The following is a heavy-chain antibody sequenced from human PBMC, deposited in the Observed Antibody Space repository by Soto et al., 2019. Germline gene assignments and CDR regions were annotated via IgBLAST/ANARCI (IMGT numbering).Heavy chain of an antibody. Sequence: GGSLRLSCAASGFTFSSYNMSWVRQAPGKGLEWVSSISGSGISTHYADSVKGRFTVSRDNSKNTLYLQMNSLRAEDTAVYNCAKEPVGPDWYFDLWGRGTLVTVSS. CDR2: ISGSGIST. CDR1: GFTFSSYN. CDR3: AKEPVGPDWYFDL. J-gene: IGHJ2*01. V-gene: IGHV3-23*01.